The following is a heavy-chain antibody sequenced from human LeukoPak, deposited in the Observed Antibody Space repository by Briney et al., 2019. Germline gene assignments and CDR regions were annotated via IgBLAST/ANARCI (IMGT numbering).Heavy chain of an antibody. CDR1: GFTFDDYA. J-gene: IGHJ4*02. Sequence: GRSLRLSCAASGFTFDDYAMHWVRQAPGKGLEWVSSISWNSGSTDYADSVKGRFTISGDNAKNSLYLQMNSLRAEDTALYYCAKDMLSIRSPQIGLDYWGQGTLVTVSS. D-gene: IGHD2-21*01. CDR3: AKDMLSIRSPQIGLDY. CDR2: ISWNSGST. V-gene: IGHV3-9*01.